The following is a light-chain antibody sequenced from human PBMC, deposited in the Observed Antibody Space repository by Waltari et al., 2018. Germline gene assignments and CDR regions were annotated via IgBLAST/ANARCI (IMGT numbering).Light chain of an antibody. CDR3: QHYYNTPLT. CDR1: QGISND. J-gene: IGKJ4*01. CDR2: EAS. Sequence: DIQMTQSPSSLSASVGDRVTIACRASQGISNDLAWYQQKPGVPPKLLIYEASSLQSGIPSRFSDSGSETDFTLTISSLQAEDFAIYYCQHYYNTPLTFGGGTKVEIK. V-gene: IGKV1-NL1*01.